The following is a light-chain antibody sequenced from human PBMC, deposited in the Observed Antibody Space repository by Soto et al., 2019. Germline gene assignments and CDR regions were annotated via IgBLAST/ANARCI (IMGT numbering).Light chain of an antibody. CDR3: ISYATTTTRI. CDR1: SSDVGGYNY. CDR2: EVS. V-gene: IGLV2-14*01. J-gene: IGLJ1*01. Sequence: QSVLTQPAAESGSPGQSITISCTGTSSDVGGYNYVSWYQQHPGKAPKLMIYEVSNRPSGVSNRFSGSRSGNTASLTISGLQAEEEADYYFISYATTTTRIFGTGPKVTV.